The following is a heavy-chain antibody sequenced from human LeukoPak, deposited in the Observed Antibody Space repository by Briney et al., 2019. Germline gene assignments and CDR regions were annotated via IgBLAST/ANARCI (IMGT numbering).Heavy chain of an antibody. CDR1: GYTFTSYG. CDR3: ARVKCSSTSCYRAFDY. V-gene: IGHV1-18*01. CDR2: ISAYNGNT. Sequence: VASVKVSCKASGYTFTSYGISWVRQAPGQGLEWMGWISAYNGNTNYAQKLQGRVTMTTDTSTSTAYMELRSLRSDDTAVYYCARVKCSSTSCYRAFDYWGQGTLVTVSS. J-gene: IGHJ4*02. D-gene: IGHD2-2*01.